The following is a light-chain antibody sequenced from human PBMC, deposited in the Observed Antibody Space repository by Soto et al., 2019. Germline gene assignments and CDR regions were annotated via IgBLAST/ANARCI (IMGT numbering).Light chain of an antibody. Sequence: DIQMTQSPSTLSASVGDRVAITCRASQSITTWLAWYQQKPGKAPTLLISDASNLQSGVPSRFSGSGSGTDITLTITSLQPDDISTYYCHQYDSYPWTFGQGTKVEI. V-gene: IGKV1-5*01. CDR2: DAS. J-gene: IGKJ1*01. CDR1: QSITTW. CDR3: HQYDSYPWT.